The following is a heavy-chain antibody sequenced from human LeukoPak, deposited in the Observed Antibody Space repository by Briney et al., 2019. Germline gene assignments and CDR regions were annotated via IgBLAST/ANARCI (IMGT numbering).Heavy chain of an antibody. V-gene: IGHV3-21*01. CDR2: IDLDSSHI. CDR1: VFTFSTSA. J-gene: IGHJ4*02. CDR3: ARDPLRYLRVGHYDY. D-gene: IGHD3-16*01. Sequence: GGSLRLSCAASVFTFSTSAVNWVRQVPGKGLEWVSSIDLDSSHIYYAASVRGRFTISRDNARNSVYLQMNSLRVEDTAVYYCARDPLRYLRVGHYDYWGQGTLVAVSS.